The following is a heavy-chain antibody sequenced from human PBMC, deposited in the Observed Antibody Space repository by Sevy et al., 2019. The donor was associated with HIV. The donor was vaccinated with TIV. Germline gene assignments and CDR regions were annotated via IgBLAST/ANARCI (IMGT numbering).Heavy chain of an antibody. Sequence: ASVKVSCRASGYTFTSYDIHWVLQTTGQGLEWMGWMSPNSGNTGYAQKFQGRVTMTRDTSKGTAYMELSSLRSDDTAVYYCVRILSTSYYNYHALDVWGQGTTVTVSS. J-gene: IGHJ6*02. CDR1: GYTFTSYD. CDR3: VRILSTSYYNYHALDV. D-gene: IGHD2-2*01. V-gene: IGHV1-8*01. CDR2: MSPNSGNT.